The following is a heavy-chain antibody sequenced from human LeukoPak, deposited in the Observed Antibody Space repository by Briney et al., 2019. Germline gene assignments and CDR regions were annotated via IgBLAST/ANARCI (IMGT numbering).Heavy chain of an antibody. CDR3: AKADRGWGVITKD. J-gene: IGHJ4*02. D-gene: IGHD3-10*01. CDR2: IGGSGYFI. Sequence: PGGSLRLSCAASGFTFSSYAMGWVRQAPGKGLEWVSAIGGSGYFIYYAEYVKGRFTISRENSKKPLYLQMNSLRAEDTAVYYCAKADRGWGVITKDWGQGTLVTVSS. V-gene: IGHV3-23*01. CDR1: GFTFSSYA.